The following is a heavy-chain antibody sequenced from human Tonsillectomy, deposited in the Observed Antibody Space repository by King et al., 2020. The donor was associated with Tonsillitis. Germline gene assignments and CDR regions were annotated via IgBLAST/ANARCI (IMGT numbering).Heavy chain of an antibody. J-gene: IGHJ3*02. V-gene: IGHV3-30-3*01. CDR2: ISYDGSNK. CDR1: GFTFSSYA. CDR3: ASGLYGDYAEGAFDI. D-gene: IGHD4-17*01. Sequence: VQLVESGGGVVQPGRSLRLSCAASGFTFSSYAMHWVRQAPGKGLEWVAVISYDGSNKYYADSVKGRFPISRDNSKNTLYLQMNSLRAEDTAVYYCASGLYGDYAEGAFDIWGQGTTVTVSS.